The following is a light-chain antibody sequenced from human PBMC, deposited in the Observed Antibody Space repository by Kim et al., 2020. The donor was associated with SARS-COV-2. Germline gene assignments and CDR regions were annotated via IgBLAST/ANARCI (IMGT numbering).Light chain of an antibody. CDR2: DAS. Sequence: DIQMTQSPSSLSASVGDRVTITCQASQDISNYLNWYQQKPGKAPKLLIYDASNLETGVPSRFSGSGSGTDFTFTISSLQPEDIATYYWQQYDNHPPLSFGEGTKVDSK. CDR1: QDISNY. V-gene: IGKV1-33*01. CDR3: QQYDNHPPLS. J-gene: IGKJ4*01.